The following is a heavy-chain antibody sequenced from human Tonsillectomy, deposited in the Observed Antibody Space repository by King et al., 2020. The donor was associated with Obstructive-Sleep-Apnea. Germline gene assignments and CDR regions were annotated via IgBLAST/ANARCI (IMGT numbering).Heavy chain of an antibody. D-gene: IGHD2/OR15-2a*01. CDR3: ASGNSTSPGY. J-gene: IGHJ4*02. CDR1: GGSISSTNW. V-gene: IGHV4-4*02. CDR2: IYHSGST. Sequence: VQLQESGPGLVKPSGTLSLTCAVSGGSISSTNWWSWGRQPPGKGLEWIGEIYHSGSTNYNPSLKNRVTISIDKSENQFSLKLTSMTAADTAVYYCASGNSTSPGYWGQGTLVTVSS.